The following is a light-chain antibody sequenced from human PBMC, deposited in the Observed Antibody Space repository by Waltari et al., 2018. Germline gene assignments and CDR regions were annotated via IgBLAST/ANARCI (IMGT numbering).Light chain of an antibody. CDR2: GAS. V-gene: IGKV3-15*01. J-gene: IGKJ1*01. Sequence: EIVMTQSPATLSVSPGERATLSCRASQSVSSNLAWYQQKPGQAPRLLIYGASTWATGIPDRFIGSVSGTDFTLTISSLQSEDFALYYCQQYNKWPPWAFGQGTKVEIK. CDR3: QQYNKWPPWA. CDR1: QSVSSN.